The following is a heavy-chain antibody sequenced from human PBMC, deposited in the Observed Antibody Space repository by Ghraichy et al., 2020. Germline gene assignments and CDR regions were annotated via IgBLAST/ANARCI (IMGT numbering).Heavy chain of an antibody. J-gene: IGHJ6*02. CDR3: ARLRAMTPTHNFYHSLDV. CDR1: GGSISGYY. V-gene: IGHV4-59*01. CDR2: IHYSGTT. Sequence: SETQSLTCAVSGGSISGYYWSWIRKPPGQGLEWIGYIHYSGTTKYNPSLESRVTLSVDMSKNQFSLGLTSVTAADTAIYYCARLRAMTPTHNFYHSLDVWGLGTTVTVSS.